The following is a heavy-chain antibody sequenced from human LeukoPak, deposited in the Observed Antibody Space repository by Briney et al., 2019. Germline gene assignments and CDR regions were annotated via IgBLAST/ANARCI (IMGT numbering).Heavy chain of an antibody. Sequence: GASVTVSCKASGGTFSSYAISWVRQAPGQGLEWMGGIIPIFGTANYAQKFQGRVTIIADESTSTAYMELSSLSSEDTAVYYCAIDSSWGSSWYFSSYYYYGMDVWGQGTTVTVSS. J-gene: IGHJ6*02. CDR3: AIDSSWGSSWYFSSYYYYGMDV. D-gene: IGHD6-13*01. CDR2: IIPIFGTA. CDR1: GGTFSSYA. V-gene: IGHV1-69*13.